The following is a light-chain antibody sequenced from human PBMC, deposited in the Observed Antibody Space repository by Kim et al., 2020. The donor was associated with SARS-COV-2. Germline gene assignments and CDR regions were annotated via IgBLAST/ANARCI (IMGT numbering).Light chain of an antibody. CDR2: GAS. CDR3: QQYGSSPRT. Sequence: APGERASLSCRASQSVSSSYLAWYQQKPGQAPRHLIYGASSRAAGIPDRFGGSGSGTDFTLTISRLEPEDFAVYYCQQYGSSPRTFGQGTKVDIK. CDR1: QSVSSSY. V-gene: IGKV3-20*01. J-gene: IGKJ1*01.